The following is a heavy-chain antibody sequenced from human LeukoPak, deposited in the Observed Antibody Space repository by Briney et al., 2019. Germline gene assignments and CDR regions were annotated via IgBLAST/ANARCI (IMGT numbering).Heavy chain of an antibody. Sequence: GGSLRLSCAASGFTFSSYWMHWVRQAPGKGLVWVSRINSDGSGTTYADSVRGRFTISRDNAKNTLNLQMNSLRAEDTVVYYCARVDGGNFDWLAIPPPLHYWGQGTLVTVSS. J-gene: IGHJ4*02. V-gene: IGHV3-74*01. CDR2: INSDGSGT. D-gene: IGHD3-9*01. CDR1: GFTFSSYW. CDR3: ARVDGGNFDWLAIPPPLHY.